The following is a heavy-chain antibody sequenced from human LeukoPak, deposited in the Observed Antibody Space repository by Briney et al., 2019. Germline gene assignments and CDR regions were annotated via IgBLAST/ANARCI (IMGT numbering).Heavy chain of an antibody. J-gene: IGHJ3*02. Sequence: PGGSLRLSCAASGFTFSSYWMHWVRQAPGKGLVWVSRINSGGSSTSYADSVKGRFTISRDNAKNTLYLQMNSLRAEDTAVYYCARGYCSGGSCYEGDAFDIWGQGTMVTVSS. D-gene: IGHD2-15*01. CDR2: INSGGSST. CDR3: ARGYCSGGSCYEGDAFDI. CDR1: GFTFSSYW. V-gene: IGHV3-74*01.